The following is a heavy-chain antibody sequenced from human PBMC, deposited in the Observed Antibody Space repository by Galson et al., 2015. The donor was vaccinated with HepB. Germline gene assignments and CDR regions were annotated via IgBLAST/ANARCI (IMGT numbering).Heavy chain of an antibody. CDR2: NFSGGRT. CDR3: ARNYDDSWADDADYFAY. D-gene: IGHD3-3*01. CDR1: GFSISTNY. Sequence: SLRLSCAASGFSISTNYMSWVRQAPGKGLEWVSNNFSGGRTYYADSMKGRFTISRDISKNTLYLQMNSLRGEDTAVYYCARNYDDSWADDADYFAYWGQGTLATVSS. V-gene: IGHV3-53*01. J-gene: IGHJ4*02.